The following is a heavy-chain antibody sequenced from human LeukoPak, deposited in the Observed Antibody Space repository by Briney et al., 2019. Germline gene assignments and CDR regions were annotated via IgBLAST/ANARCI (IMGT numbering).Heavy chain of an antibody. CDR3: ARALYDFWSGYTNYYYYYGMDV. V-gene: IGHV1-69*04. Sequence: GASVKVSCKASGYTFTTYGITWVRQAPGQGLEWMGRIIPILGIANYAQKFQGRVTITADKSTSTAYMELSSLRSEDTAVYYCARALYDFWSGYTNYYYYYGMDVWGQGTTVTVSS. D-gene: IGHD3-3*01. CDR2: IIPILGIA. CDR1: GYTFTTYG. J-gene: IGHJ6*02.